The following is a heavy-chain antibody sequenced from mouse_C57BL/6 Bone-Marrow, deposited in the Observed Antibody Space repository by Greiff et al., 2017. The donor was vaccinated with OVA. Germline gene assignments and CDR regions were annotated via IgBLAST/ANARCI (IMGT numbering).Heavy chain of an antibody. CDR1: GYAFSSYW. D-gene: IGHD4-1*02. V-gene: IGHV1-80*01. J-gene: IGHJ1*03. CDR2: IYPGDGDT. CDR3: ARGDQLGRYFDV. Sequence: QVQLQQSGAELVKPGASVKISCKASGYAFSSYWMNWVKQRPGKGLEWIGQIYPGDGDTNYNGKFKGKATLTADKSSSTAYMQLSSLTSEDSAVYFCARGDQLGRYFDVWGTGTTVTVSS.